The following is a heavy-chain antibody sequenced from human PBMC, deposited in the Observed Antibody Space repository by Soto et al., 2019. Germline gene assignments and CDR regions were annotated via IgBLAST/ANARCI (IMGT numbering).Heavy chain of an antibody. CDR2: FESGGSI. CDR1: GFSVRTNY. Sequence: EVQLVETGGGLIQPGGSLRLSCAASGFSVRTNYMSWVRQAPGKGLEWVSVFESGGSIYYADSVKGRFIISRDYAKNTVYLQMNSLRADDTAVYYCARAWVTPHFFDYWGQGTLVTVSS. J-gene: IGHJ4*02. CDR3: ARAWVTPHFFDY. V-gene: IGHV3-53*02. D-gene: IGHD2-21*02.